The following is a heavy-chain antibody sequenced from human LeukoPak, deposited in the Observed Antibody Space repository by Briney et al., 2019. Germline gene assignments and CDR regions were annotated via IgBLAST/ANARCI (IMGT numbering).Heavy chain of an antibody. Sequence: VASVKVSCKASGYTITSYYMHWVRQAPGQGLEWMGIINPSGGSTSYAQKFQGRVTMTRDTSTSTVYMELSSLRSEDTAVYYCARDLKRGTRRDIVVVPAAYEGHAGDYWGQGTLVTVSS. V-gene: IGHV1-46*01. D-gene: IGHD2-2*01. CDR1: GYTITSYY. CDR2: INPSGGST. J-gene: IGHJ4*02. CDR3: ARDLKRGTRRDIVVVPAAYEGHAGDY.